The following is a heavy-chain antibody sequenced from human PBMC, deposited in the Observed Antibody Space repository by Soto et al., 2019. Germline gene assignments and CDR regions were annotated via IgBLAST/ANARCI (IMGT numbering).Heavy chain of an antibody. D-gene: IGHD3-16*01. CDR2: ISDSGSNT. CDR1: GFTFSSYA. Sequence: PGGSLRLSCAASGFTFSSYAMSWVRQAPGKGLEWVSAISDSGSNTYYADSVKGRFTISRDNSKNTLYLQMNSLRAEDTAVYYCAKSFYIWAPAPYYTDVWGKGTTVTVSS. V-gene: IGHV3-23*01. J-gene: IGHJ6*03. CDR3: AKSFYIWAPAPYYTDV.